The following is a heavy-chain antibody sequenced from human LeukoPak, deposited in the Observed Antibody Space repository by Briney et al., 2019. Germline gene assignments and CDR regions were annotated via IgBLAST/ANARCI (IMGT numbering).Heavy chain of an antibody. CDR3: ARGGGSIPFDY. D-gene: IGHD2-2*02. Sequence: GGSLRLSCAASGFTFSTYNINWVRQAPGKGLEWVSSISSTSKSFYADSVKGRFTISRDNAKNSLSLQMNSLRAEDTAVYYCARGGGSIPFDYWGQGTLVTVSS. J-gene: IGHJ4*02. V-gene: IGHV3-21*01. CDR1: GFTFSTYN. CDR2: ISSTSKS.